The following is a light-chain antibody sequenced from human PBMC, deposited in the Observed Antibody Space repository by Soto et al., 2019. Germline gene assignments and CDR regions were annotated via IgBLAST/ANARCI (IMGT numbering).Light chain of an antibody. V-gene: IGKV3-11*01. CDR1: QSVSSY. CDR2: DAS. Sequence: EIVLTQSPATLSLSPGERATLSCRASQSVSSYLAWYQQKPGQAPRLLIYDASNRATGIPARFSGSGSGTDFTLTISSLEPKDFAVYYCQQRSNWLMYTFGQGSKLEIK. CDR3: QQRSNWLMYT. J-gene: IGKJ2*01.